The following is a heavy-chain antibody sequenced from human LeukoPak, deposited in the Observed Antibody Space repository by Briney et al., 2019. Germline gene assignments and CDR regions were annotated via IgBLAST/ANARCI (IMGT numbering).Heavy chain of an antibody. CDR3: ARSGGYCSSPSCPSSY. D-gene: IGHD2-2*01. CDR2: IIPIFGTA. J-gene: IGHJ4*02. V-gene: IGHV1-69*01. Sequence: GASVKVSCKASGGTFSSYAISWVRQAPGQGLEWMGGIIPIFGTANYAQKFQGRVTITADESTSTAYMELSSLRSEDTAVYYCARSGGYCSSPSCPSSYWGQGTLVTVSS. CDR1: GGTFSSYA.